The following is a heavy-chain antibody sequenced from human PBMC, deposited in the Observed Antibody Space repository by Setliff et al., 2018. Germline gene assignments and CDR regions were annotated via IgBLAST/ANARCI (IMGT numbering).Heavy chain of an antibody. CDR1: GFVFSTYD. D-gene: IGHD3-22*01. CDR3: ARGNFYYFDRTGRGPNWFDP. V-gene: IGHV3-21*01. J-gene: IGHJ5*02. Sequence: RLSCAASGFVFSTYDMNWVRQAPGKGLEWVSSISHSNTYIYYADSVKGRFTISRDNATNSLYLQMNSLRAEDTAVYYCARGNFYYFDRTGRGPNWFDPWGQGT. CDR2: ISHSNTYI.